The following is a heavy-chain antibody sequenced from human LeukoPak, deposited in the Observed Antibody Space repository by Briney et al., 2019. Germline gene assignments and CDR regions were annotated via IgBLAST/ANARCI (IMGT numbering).Heavy chain of an antibody. V-gene: IGHV3-23*01. CDR2: IGASGGST. CDR3: AKGAGTDRT. J-gene: IGHJ5*02. Sequence: SGGSLRLSCATSGFTFSSYAMSWVRQAPGKGLEWVSGIGASGGSTYYADSVKGRFTISRDNSKNTLYLQMNSLRAEDTAVYYCAKGAGTDRTWGQGTLVTVSS. CDR1: GFTFSSYA.